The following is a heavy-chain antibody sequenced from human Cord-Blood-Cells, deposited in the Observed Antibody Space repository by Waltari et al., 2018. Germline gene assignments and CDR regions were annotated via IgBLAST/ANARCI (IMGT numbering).Heavy chain of an antibody. CDR1: GGSISSSGYS. J-gene: IGHJ5*02. CDR3: ARRVRDGHYNWFDP. CDR2: IYYSGST. V-gene: IGHV4-39*01. Sequence: QLQLQESGPGLVKPSETLSLTCTVSGGSISSSGYSWGGIRQPPGRGLEWIGSIYYSGSTYYNPSLKSRVTISVDTSKNQFSLKLSSVTAADTAVYYCARRVRDGHYNWFDPWGQGTLVTVSS.